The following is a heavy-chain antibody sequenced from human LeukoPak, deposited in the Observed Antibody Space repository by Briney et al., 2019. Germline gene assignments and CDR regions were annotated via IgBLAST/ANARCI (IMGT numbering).Heavy chain of an antibody. D-gene: IGHD2-8*01. V-gene: IGHV4-59*01. CDR2: IYYSGST. J-gene: IGHJ4*02. Sequence: SETLSLTCTVSGGSISSYYWSWMRQPPGKSLEWIRYIYYSGSTNYNPSLNSRVTISVDTSKNQFSLKLSSVTAADTAVYYCAREGSIYCTNGVCPQAYFDYWGQGTLVTVSS. CDR1: GGSISSYY. CDR3: AREGSIYCTNGVCPQAYFDY.